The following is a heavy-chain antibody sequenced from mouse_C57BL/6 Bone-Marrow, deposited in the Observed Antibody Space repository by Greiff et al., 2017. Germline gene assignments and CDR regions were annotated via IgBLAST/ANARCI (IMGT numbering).Heavy chain of an antibody. V-gene: IGHV3-6*01. Sequence: EVKVEESGPGLVKPSQSLSLTCSVTGYSITSGYYWNWIRQFPGNKLEWMGYISYDGSNNYNPSLKNRISITRDTSKNQFFLKLNSVTTEDTATYYCAREAQDYWGQGTSVTVSS. J-gene: IGHJ4*01. CDR3: AREAQDY. CDR1: GYSITSGYY. CDR2: ISYDGSN.